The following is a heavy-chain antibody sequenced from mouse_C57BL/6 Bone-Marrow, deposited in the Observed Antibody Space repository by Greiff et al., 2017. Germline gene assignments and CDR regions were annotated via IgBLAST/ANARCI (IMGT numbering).Heavy chain of an antibody. CDR1: GFTFSSYG. V-gene: IGHV5-6*01. CDR3: ASRYYGSSYYAMDY. Sequence: EVQGVESGGDLVKPGGSLKLSCAASGFTFSSYGMSWVRQTPDKRLEWVATISSGGSYTYYPDSVKGRFTISRDNAKNTLYLQMSSLKSEDTAMXYGASRYYGSSYYAMDYWGQGTSVTVSS. D-gene: IGHD1-1*01. CDR2: ISSGGSYT. J-gene: IGHJ4*01.